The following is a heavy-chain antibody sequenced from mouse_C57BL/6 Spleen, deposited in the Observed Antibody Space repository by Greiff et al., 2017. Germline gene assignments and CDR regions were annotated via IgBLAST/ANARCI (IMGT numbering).Heavy chain of an antibody. Sequence: QVQLMESGAELARPGASVKLSCKASGYTFTSYGISWVKQSTGQGLEWIGEIYPRSGNTYYHEKFKGQATLTADKSSSTAYMGLRSRTSEDSAGYFCARGAHDDGKAWCAYWGQGTLVTVSA. V-gene: IGHV1-81*01. D-gene: IGHD1-2*01. CDR2: IYPRSGNT. CDR1: GYTFTSYG. J-gene: IGHJ3*01. CDR3: ARGAHDDGKAWCAY.